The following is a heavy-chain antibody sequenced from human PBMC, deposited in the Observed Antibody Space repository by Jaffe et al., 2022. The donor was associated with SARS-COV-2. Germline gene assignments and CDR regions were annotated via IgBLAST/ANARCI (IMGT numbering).Heavy chain of an antibody. CDR2: IYYSGST. CDR1: GGSISSSSYY. Sequence: QLQLQESGPGLVKPSETLSLTCTVSGGSISSSSYYWGWIRQPPGKGLEWIGSIYYSGSTYYNPSLKSRVTISVDTSKNQFSLKLSSVTAADTAVYYCASIYSSSWYDTPLFDYWGQGTLVTVSS. J-gene: IGHJ4*02. D-gene: IGHD6-13*01. V-gene: IGHV4-39*01. CDR3: ASIYSSSWYDTPLFDY.